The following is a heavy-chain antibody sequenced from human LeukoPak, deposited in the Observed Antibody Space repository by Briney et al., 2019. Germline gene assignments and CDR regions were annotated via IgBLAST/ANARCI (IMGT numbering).Heavy chain of an antibody. D-gene: IGHD3-22*01. Sequence: SETLSLTCTVSGGSISGGSYYWSWIRQPAGKGLEWIGRIYTSGSTNYNPSLKSRVTISVETSKNQFSLKLRSVTAADTAVYYCARVTGYMIEDYFDYWAREPWSPSPQ. CDR1: GGSISGGSYY. J-gene: IGHJ4*02. CDR2: IYTSGST. V-gene: IGHV4-61*02. CDR3: ARVTGYMIEDYFDY.